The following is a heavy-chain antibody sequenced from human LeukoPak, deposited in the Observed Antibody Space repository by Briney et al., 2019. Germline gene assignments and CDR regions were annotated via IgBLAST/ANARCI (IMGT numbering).Heavy chain of an antibody. D-gene: IGHD3-22*01. CDR1: GGSISSYY. V-gene: IGHV4-59*08. CDR2: IYYSGST. CDR3: ARRRYYDGSGYLE. J-gene: IGHJ1*01. Sequence: PSETLSLTCTVSGGSISSYYWSWIRQPPGKGLEWIGYIYYSGSTNYNPSLKSRVTISVDTSNNQFSLNLRSVTAADTALYYCARRRYYDGSGYLEWGQGTLLSVSS.